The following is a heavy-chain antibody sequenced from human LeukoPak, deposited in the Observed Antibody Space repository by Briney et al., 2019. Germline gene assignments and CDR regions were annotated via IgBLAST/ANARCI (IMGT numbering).Heavy chain of an antibody. CDR2: IYYSGST. CDR3: AREHCSGGSCYPQYGAFDI. Sequence: SETLSLTCTVSGGSISSYYWSWIRQPPGKGLEWNGYIYYSGSTNYNPSLKSRVTISVDTSKNQFSLKLSSVTAADTAVYYCAREHCSGGSCYPQYGAFDIWGQGTMVTVSS. J-gene: IGHJ3*02. V-gene: IGHV4-59*01. D-gene: IGHD2-15*01. CDR1: GGSISSYY.